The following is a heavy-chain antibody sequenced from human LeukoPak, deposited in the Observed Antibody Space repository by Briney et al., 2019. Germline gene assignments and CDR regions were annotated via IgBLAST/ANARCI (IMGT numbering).Heavy chain of an antibody. V-gene: IGHV3-30-3*01. CDR3: ARAAWDYYDSSGYYYDY. CDR1: GLTFSSYA. J-gene: IGHJ4*02. D-gene: IGHD3-22*01. CDR2: ISYDGSNK. Sequence: GGSLRLSCAASGLTFSSYAMHWVRQAPGKGLEWVAVISYDGSNKYYADSVKGRFTISRDNSKNTLYLQMNSLRAEDTAVYYCARAAWDYYDSSGYYYDYWGQGTLVTVSS.